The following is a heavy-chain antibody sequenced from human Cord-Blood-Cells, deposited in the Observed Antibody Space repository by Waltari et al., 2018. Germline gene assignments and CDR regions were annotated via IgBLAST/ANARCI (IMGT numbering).Heavy chain of an antibody. J-gene: IGHJ5*02. CDR2: LHHSGRT. CDR1: GGSFSGYY. Sequence: QVQLQQWGAGLLKPSETLSLTCAVYGGSFSGYYWSWIRQPPGKGLEWIGELHHSGRTHYNPPLKRPVTIPAGTPTYQFSPMLSSVTAAETAVYYCARGRIRNIMPNWCDPWGQRTLVTVSS. CDR3: ARGRIRNIMPNWCDP. D-gene: IGHD3-16*01. V-gene: IGHV4-34*01.